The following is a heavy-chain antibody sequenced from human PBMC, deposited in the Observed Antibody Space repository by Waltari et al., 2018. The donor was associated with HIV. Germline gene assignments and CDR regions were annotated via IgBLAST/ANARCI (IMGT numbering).Heavy chain of an antibody. J-gene: IGHJ6*02. V-gene: IGHV3-30*18. CDR1: EMALEAYA. CDR3: AKDRCGDDCHVGGMDV. CDR2: ISSDGSKK. D-gene: IGHD2-21*02. Sequence: QGLLPDSGGGVVQPGKSLRLSCLGSEMALEAYAIPWVRQAPGKGLDWVAVISSDGSKKYYAESMKGRIFISRENSESTVSLQINSLRVEDTAVYYCAKDRCGDDCHVGGMDVWGQGITVIVSS.